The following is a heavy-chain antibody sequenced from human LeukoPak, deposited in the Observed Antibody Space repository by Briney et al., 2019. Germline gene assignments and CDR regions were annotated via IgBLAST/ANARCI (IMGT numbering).Heavy chain of an antibody. V-gene: IGHV3-30*04. CDR3: ASTFGGVIVLPIDY. J-gene: IGHJ4*02. CDR2: ISYDGSNK. CDR1: GFTFSSYA. Sequence: PGGSLRLSCAASGFTFSSYAMHWVRQAPGKGLEWVAVISYDGSNKYYADSVKGRFTISRDNSKNTLYLQMNSLRAEDTAVYYCASTFGGVIVLPIDYWGQGTLVTVSS. D-gene: IGHD3-16*02.